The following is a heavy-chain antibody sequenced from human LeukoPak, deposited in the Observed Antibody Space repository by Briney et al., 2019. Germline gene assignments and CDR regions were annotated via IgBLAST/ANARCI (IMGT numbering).Heavy chain of an antibody. CDR1: GGSTSDNY. Sequence: KPSETLSLTCTVPGGSTSDNYWCWIRQPPRKGLEWIGYILYSGSTNYNPSLQSRVTISVDTSKNQFSLELTSVTAAYTAMSHLSGHRGSGYENFFDYWGQGTLVNVSS. V-gene: IGHV4-59*08. CDR3: SGHRGSGYENFFDY. D-gene: IGHD3-3*01. J-gene: IGHJ4*02. CDR2: ILYSGST.